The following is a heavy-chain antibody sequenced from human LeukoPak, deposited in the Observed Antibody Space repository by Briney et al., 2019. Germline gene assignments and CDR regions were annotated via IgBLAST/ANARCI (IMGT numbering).Heavy chain of an antibody. J-gene: IGHJ4*02. V-gene: IGHV5-51*01. CDR3: ARMGSDVWGWYRSFDY. CDR2: IYPGGSDT. CDR1: GYSFTSYW. D-gene: IGHD3-16*02. Sequence: GESLKISCRGSGYSFTSYWIGWVRQMPGEGLEWMGIIYPGGSDTRYSPSCEGQVTISAGKSISTAYLQWRSLKASDTALDYWARMGSDVWGWYRSFDYWGQSTLVTVST.